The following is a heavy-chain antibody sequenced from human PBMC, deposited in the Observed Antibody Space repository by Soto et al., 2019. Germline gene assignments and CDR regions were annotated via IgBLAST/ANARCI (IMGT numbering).Heavy chain of an antibody. D-gene: IGHD2-21*01. V-gene: IGHV1-18*01. CDR2: ISAYNGNT. CDR3: ARGAFCGGAPGCRDMDV. CDR1: GYNFISHS. Sequence: QIQLVQSGGEVKKPGASVKVSCKSSGYNFISHSITWVRQAPGQGLEWMGRISAYNGNTNHAQKFQGRLTMTTDTSTSTDYMELRSLRSDDTAVYYCARGAFCGGAPGCRDMDVWGQGTTVTVSS. J-gene: IGHJ6*02.